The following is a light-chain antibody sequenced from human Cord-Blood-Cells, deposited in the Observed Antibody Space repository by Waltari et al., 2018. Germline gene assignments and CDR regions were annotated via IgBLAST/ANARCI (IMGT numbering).Light chain of an antibody. CDR3: QQYGSSPYT. Sequence: EIVLTQSPGTLSLSRGERATLSCRASQSVSSSYLAWYQQKPGQAPRLLIYGASSRATGIPDRFSGSGSGTDFTLTISRLEPEDFAVYYCQQYGSSPYTIGQGTKLEIK. J-gene: IGKJ2*01. CDR1: QSVSSSY. CDR2: GAS. V-gene: IGKV3-20*01.